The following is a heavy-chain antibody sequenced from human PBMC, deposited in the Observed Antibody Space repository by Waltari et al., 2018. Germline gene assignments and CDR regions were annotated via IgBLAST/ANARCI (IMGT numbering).Heavy chain of an antibody. CDR1: GFTFSSYA. V-gene: IGHV3-23*04. Sequence: EVQLVESGGGLVQPGGSLRLSCAASGFTFSSYAMSWVRQAPGKGLEWVSAISGSGGSTYYADSVKGRFTISRDNSKNTLYLQMNSLRAEDTAVYYCAKSGIVVVVAATPYFDLWGRGTLVTVSS. CDR2: ISGSGGST. D-gene: IGHD2-15*01. CDR3: AKSGIVVVVAATPYFDL. J-gene: IGHJ2*01.